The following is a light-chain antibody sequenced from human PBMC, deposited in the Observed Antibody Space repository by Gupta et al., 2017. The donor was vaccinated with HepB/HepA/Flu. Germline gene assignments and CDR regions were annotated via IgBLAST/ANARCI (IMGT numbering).Light chain of an antibody. CDR1: SSDVGGYNS. J-gene: IGLJ1*01. CDR2: DVS. Sequence: QSALTQPAPVPGSPGQSITISCTGTSSDVGGYNSVSWYQQHPGKAPKLMIFDVSNRPSGVSNRFSGSKSGNTASLTISGLQAEDEADYYCNSDTSSDTYVFGTGTKVTVL. CDR3: NSDTSSDTYV. V-gene: IGLV2-14*01.